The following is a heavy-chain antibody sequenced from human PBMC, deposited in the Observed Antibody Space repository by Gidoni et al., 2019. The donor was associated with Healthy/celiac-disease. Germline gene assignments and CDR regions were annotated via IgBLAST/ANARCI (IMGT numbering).Heavy chain of an antibody. J-gene: IGHJ3*02. V-gene: IGHV3-53*04. Sequence: EVQLVESGGGLVQPGGSLRLSCAASGFTVSSNYMSWVRQAPGKGLKWVSVIYSGGSTYYADSVKGRFTISRHNSKNTLYLQMNSLRAEDTAVYYCARDKLEYSSSSAPGGAFDIWGQGTMVTVSS. CDR2: IYSGGST. CDR3: ARDKLEYSSSSAPGGAFDI. D-gene: IGHD6-6*01. CDR1: GFTVSSNY.